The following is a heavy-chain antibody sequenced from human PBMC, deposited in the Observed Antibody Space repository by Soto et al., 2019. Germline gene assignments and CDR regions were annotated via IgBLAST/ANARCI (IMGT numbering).Heavy chain of an antibody. Sequence: QTQLVESGGGVVQPGRSLRLSCAASGFIFSSYGMHWVRQAPGKGLEWVAVTWFDGSNEDYRDSVKGRFTVSRDNSKNTLYLQMNGLSDEDTAMYYCARDLSSGQDGFDIWGQGTMVIVSS. CDR2: TWFDGSNE. CDR1: GFIFSSYG. J-gene: IGHJ3*02. D-gene: IGHD6-19*01. CDR3: ARDLSSGQDGFDI. V-gene: IGHV3-33*01.